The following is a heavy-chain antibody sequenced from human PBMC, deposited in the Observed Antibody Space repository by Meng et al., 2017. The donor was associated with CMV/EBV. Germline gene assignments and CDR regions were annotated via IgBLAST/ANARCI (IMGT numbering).Heavy chain of an antibody. V-gene: IGHV1-2*02. CDR1: GYTFTGYY. CDR2: INPNSGGT. J-gene: IGHJ6*02. CDR3: ARVRSPVYYDPGPGSTATNGYYYGMDV. D-gene: IGHD3-3*01. Sequence: ASVKVSCKASGYTFTGYYMHRVRQAPGQGLEWMGWINPNSGGTNYAQKFQGRVTMTRDTSISTAYMELSRLRSDDTAVYYCARVRSPVYYDPGPGSTATNGYYYGMDVWGQGTTVTVSS.